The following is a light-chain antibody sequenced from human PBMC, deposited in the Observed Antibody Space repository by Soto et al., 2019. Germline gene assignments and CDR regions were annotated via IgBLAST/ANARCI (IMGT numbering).Light chain of an antibody. CDR3: HHYGSSPPFT. V-gene: IGKV3-20*01. J-gene: IGKJ2*01. CDR2: GAS. CDR1: QTVSSSY. Sequence: EVVLTQSPGTLSLSPGERVTLSCGASQTVSSSYLAWYQQKPGQAPRLLIYGASNRATGIPDRFGGSGSGTEFTLTINRLEPEDFAVYYCHHYGSSPPFTFGQGTKLEI.